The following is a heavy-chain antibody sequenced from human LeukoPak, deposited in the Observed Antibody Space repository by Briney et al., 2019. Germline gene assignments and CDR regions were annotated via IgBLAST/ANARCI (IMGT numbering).Heavy chain of an antibody. D-gene: IGHD6-19*01. CDR3: AKDLGGGSGCYDL. CDR1: GFTFSSYG. Sequence: GRSLRLSCAASGFTFSSYGLHWVRQAPGKGLEWVAIISYDGSNKYYADSVQGRFTISRDNSKNTLYLQMNSLRAEDTAVYYCAKDLGGGSGCYDLWGRGTLVTVSS. J-gene: IGHJ2*01. V-gene: IGHV3-30*18. CDR2: ISYDGSNK.